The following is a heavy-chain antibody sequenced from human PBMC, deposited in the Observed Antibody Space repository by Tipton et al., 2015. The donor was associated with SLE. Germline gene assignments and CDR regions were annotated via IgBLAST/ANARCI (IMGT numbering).Heavy chain of an antibody. J-gene: IGHJ3*01. CDR1: GFTFSSYW. CDR3: VREPYDDGFDF. Sequence: GSLRLSCEASGFTFSSYWMHWVRQVPGKGLEWFSRVDNDGRSTSYADSVKGRFTIFRDNVKNTLYVQMTSLRPEDTAIYYCVREPYDDGFDFCGQGTVVTVS. CDR2: VDNDGRST. V-gene: IGHV3-74*01. D-gene: IGHD3-3*01.